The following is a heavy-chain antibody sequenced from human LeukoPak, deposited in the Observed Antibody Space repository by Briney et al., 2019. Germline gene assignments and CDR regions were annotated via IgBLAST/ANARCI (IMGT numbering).Heavy chain of an antibody. V-gene: IGHV4-38-2*02. Sequence: SETLSLTCIVSGYSISSGYYWGWVRQSPGKGLEWIGNIHHSGSTYYNPSLKSRVTISVDTSKNQLSLKLSSVTAADTAVYYCARPRIAATFDGFDIWGQGTMVTVSS. CDR2: IHHSGST. D-gene: IGHD6-13*01. CDR1: GYSISSGYY. CDR3: ARPRIAATFDGFDI. J-gene: IGHJ3*02.